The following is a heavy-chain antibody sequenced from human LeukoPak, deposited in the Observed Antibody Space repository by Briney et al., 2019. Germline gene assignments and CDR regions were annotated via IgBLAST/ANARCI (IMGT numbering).Heavy chain of an antibody. CDR3: ARGGREMATIGDDY. D-gene: IGHD5-24*01. J-gene: IGHJ4*02. CDR2: INHSGST. Sequence: KPSGTPSPTLAVFGGAFRGYYWGWVRQPPREGLEWIGEINHSGSTNYNPSLKSRVTISVDTSKNQFSLKLSSVTAADTAVYYCARGGREMATIGDDYWGQGTLVTVSS. CDR1: GGAFRGYY. V-gene: IGHV4-34*01.